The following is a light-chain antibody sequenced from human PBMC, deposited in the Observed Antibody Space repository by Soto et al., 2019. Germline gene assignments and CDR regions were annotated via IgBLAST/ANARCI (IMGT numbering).Light chain of an antibody. V-gene: IGKV3-20*01. CDR1: QSVSSIY. J-gene: IGKJ4*01. CDR3: QQYGSSALT. CDR2: GAS. Sequence: EIVLTQSPGTLSLSPGERATLSCRASQSVSSIYLAWYQQKPGQAPRILIYGASSRPTGIPDRFSGSGSGTDFTLTISRLEPEDFAVYYCQQYGSSALTFGGGTKVEIK.